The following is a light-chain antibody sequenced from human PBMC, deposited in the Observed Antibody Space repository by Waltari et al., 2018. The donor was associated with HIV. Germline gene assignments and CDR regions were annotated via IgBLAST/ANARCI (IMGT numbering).Light chain of an antibody. CDR3: AAWDDSLSGPV. J-gene: IGLJ3*02. Sequence: QSVLTQPPSASGTPGQRVTISCSGSSSNIGSNYVYWYQQLPGTAPKLLIYRSNQRPAGVPDRFSGSKSGTSASLAMSGLRSEDEADYYCAAWDDSLSGPVFGGGTKLTVL. CDR1: SSNIGSNY. CDR2: RSN. V-gene: IGLV1-47*01.